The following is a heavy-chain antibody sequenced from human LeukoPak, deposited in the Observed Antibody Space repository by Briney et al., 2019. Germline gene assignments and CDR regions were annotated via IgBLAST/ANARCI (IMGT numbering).Heavy chain of an antibody. J-gene: IGHJ4*02. Sequence: PSETLSLTCAVYGGSFSGYYWSWIRQPPGKGLEWIGEINHSGSTNCNPSLKSRVTISVDTSKNQFSLKLSSVTAADTAVYFCARSDYSNYIFDYWGRGTLVTVSS. CDR2: INHSGST. CDR1: GGSFSGYY. CDR3: ARSDYSNYIFDY. D-gene: IGHD4-11*01. V-gene: IGHV4-34*01.